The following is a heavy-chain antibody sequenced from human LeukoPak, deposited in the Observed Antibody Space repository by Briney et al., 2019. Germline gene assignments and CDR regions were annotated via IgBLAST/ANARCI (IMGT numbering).Heavy chain of an antibody. CDR2: ISAYNGNT. D-gene: IGHD5-12*01. CDR3: ARDPSGYDPPRSPFDY. CDR1: GYTFTSYG. J-gene: IGHJ4*02. Sequence: ASVKVSCKASGYTFTSYGISWVRQAPGQGLEWMGWISAYNGNTNYAQKLQGRVTMTTDTSTSTAYMELRSLRSDDTAVYYCARDPSGYDPPRSPFDYWGQGTLVTVSS. V-gene: IGHV1-18*01.